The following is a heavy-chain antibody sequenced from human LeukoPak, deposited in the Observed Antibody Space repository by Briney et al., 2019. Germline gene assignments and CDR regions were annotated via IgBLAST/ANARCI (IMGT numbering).Heavy chain of an antibody. Sequence: SETLSLTCTVSGYSITSGYYWGWIRQPPGKGLEWIGSIYHTGSTYYNPSLKSRVTISVDTSKNQFSLKLSSVTAADTAVYYCARLTTVTLTHYFDYWGQGTLVTVSS. D-gene: IGHD4-17*01. J-gene: IGHJ4*02. CDR1: GYSITSGYY. CDR3: ARLTTVTLTHYFDY. V-gene: IGHV4-38-2*02. CDR2: IYHTGST.